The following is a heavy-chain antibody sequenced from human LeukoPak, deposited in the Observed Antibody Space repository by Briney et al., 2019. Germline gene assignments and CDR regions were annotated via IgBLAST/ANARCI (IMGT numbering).Heavy chain of an antibody. V-gene: IGHV3-74*01. CDR1: GFAFNTYW. Sequence: PGGSLRLSCAASGFAFNTYWMHWVRQAPGTGLVWVSRINGDGSSTSYADFVKGRLTIPRDNAKNTLYLQMNSLRAEETAIYYCARDKGYSIDQWGQGTLVTVSS. D-gene: IGHD5-18*01. CDR2: INGDGSST. J-gene: IGHJ5*02. CDR3: ARDKGYSIDQ.